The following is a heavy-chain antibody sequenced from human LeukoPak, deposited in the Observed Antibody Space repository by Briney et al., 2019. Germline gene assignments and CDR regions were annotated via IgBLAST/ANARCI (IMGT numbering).Heavy chain of an antibody. Sequence: GGSLRLSCAASGFTFSSYAMHWVRQAPGKGLERVAVISYDGSNKYYADSVKGRFTISRDNSKNTLYLQMNSLRAEDTAVYYCARDPRPLLRPPPNYYYMDVWGKGTTVTVSS. CDR3: ARDPRPLLRPPPNYYYMDV. D-gene: IGHD3-3*01. J-gene: IGHJ6*03. CDR1: GFTFSSYA. CDR2: ISYDGSNK. V-gene: IGHV3-30-3*01.